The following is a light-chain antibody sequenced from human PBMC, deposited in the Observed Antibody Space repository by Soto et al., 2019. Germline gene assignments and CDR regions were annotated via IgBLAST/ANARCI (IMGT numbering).Light chain of an antibody. J-gene: IGKJ1*01. Sequence: EKVMTQSPATLSVSPGERATLSCRASQSVSSNLAWYQQKPGQAPRLLIYGASTRATGIPARFSGSGSGTEFTLTISSLQSEDFEVYYCQQYNNWPQTFGQGTKV. V-gene: IGKV3-15*01. CDR3: QQYNNWPQT. CDR2: GAS. CDR1: QSVSSN.